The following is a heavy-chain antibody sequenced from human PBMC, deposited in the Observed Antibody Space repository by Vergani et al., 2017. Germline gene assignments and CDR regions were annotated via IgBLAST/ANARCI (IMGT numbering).Heavy chain of an antibody. Sequence: QLQLQESGPGLVKPSETLSLTCTVSGGSISSSSYYWGWIRQPPGKGLEWIGSIYYSGSTYYNPSLKSRVTISVDTSKNQFSLKLSSVTAADTAVYYCARHGLRYFDWLVTGDAFDIWGQGTMVTVSS. J-gene: IGHJ3*02. CDR2: IYYSGST. V-gene: IGHV4-39*01. CDR1: GGSISSSSYY. CDR3: ARHGLRYFDWLVTGDAFDI. D-gene: IGHD3-9*01.